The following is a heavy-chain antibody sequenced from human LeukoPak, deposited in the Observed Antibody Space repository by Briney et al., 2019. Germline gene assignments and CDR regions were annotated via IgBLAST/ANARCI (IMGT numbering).Heavy chain of an antibody. CDR1: GFTFSSYS. CDR3: ARDLYYSDSSGYRTVFDY. D-gene: IGHD3-22*01. V-gene: IGHV3-21*01. CDR2: ISSSSSYI. Sequence: PGGSLRLSCAASGFTFSSYSMNWVRQAPRKGLEWVSSISSSSSYIYYADSVKGRFTISRANAKNSLYLQMNSLRAEDTAVYYCARDLYYSDSSGYRTVFDYWGPGTLVTVSS. J-gene: IGHJ4*02.